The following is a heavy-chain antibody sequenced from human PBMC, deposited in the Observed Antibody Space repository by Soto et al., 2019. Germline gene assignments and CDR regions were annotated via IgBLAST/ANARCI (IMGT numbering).Heavy chain of an antibody. CDR1: GYTFTSYG. CDR3: ASSLLVGYGLEGESD. D-gene: IGHD5-18*01. J-gene: IGHJ4*02. Sequence: QVQLVQSGAEVKKPGASVKVSCKASGYTFTSYGISWVRQAPGQGLEWMGWISAYNGNTNYAQKLQGRVTMTTDTNTSTAYMELRSLSSDDTAVYYCASSLLVGYGLEGESDWGQGTLVTVSS. CDR2: ISAYNGNT. V-gene: IGHV1-18*01.